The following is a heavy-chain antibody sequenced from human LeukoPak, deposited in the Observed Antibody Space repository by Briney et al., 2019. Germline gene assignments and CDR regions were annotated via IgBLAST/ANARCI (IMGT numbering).Heavy chain of an antibody. CDR1: GGPFSSYT. CDR3: ALGLVVAADDAFDI. CDR2: IIPILGIA. Sequence: SVNVSYNASGGPFSSYTIRWVRHAPGQALEWMGSIIPILGIANYAQKSQGRVTMTADKSTRTAYMELSSLRSEDTAVYYCALGLVVAADDAFDIWGQGTMVTVSS. D-gene: IGHD2-15*01. V-gene: IGHV1-69*02. J-gene: IGHJ3*02.